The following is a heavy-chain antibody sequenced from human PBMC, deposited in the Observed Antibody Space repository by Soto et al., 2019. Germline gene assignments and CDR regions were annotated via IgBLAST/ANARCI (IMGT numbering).Heavy chain of an antibody. CDR2: INKDGSYK. Sequence: RGSLRLACAPYGFTFSDEWMQWVRQFPGKGLVWVSRINKDGSYKNYADFVEGRFTISRDDAKSELCLHMDRLRAEDTAVYYCARGAVKPFDGWGQGTPVTVSS. J-gene: IGHJ4*02. CDR3: ARGAVKPFDG. CDR1: GFTFSDEW. V-gene: IGHV3-74*01.